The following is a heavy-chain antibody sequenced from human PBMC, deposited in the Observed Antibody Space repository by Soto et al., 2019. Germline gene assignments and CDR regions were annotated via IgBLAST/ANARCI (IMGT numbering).Heavy chain of an antibody. D-gene: IGHD7-27*01. CDR3: ARPGRDWGSLDY. CDR1: GDSISTYY. CDR2: IYYGGST. Sequence: QVQLQESGPGLVKPSETLSLTCTVSGDSISTYYWTWIRQSPGKGLEWIAIIYYGGSTNYNPSLKSRVTISVDTSKNQFSLKFNSVTAADTAVYYCARPGRDWGSLDYWGQGTLVTVSS. V-gene: IGHV4-59*08. J-gene: IGHJ4*02.